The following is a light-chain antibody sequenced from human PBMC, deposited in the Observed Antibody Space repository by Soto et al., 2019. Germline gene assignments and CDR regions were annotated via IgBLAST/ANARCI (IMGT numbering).Light chain of an antibody. CDR3: QQYGYSPIT. J-gene: IGKJ5*01. Sequence: EIVMTQSPATLSVSPGERATLSCRASQGVSSNLAWYQQKPGQAPRLLIYGASTRATGIPARFSGSGPGTEFTLTISSLQSEDFAVYYCQQYGYSPITFGQGTRLEIK. CDR2: GAS. CDR1: QGVSSN. V-gene: IGKV3-15*01.